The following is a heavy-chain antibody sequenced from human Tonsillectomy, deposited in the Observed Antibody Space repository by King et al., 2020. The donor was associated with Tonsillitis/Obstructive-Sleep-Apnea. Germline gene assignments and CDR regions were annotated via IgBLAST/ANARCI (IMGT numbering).Heavy chain of an antibody. D-gene: IGHD3-3*01. CDR2: MNPNSGNT. CDR1: GYTFTNYD. J-gene: IGHJ6*03. V-gene: IGHV1-8*01. Sequence: VQLVESGAEVKKPGASVKVSCKASGYTFTNYDINWVRQATGQGLEWMGWMNPNSGNTGYAQKFQGRVTMTRNTSISTAYMELSSLRSEDTAMYYCARAPTWGNFWGGSPYYYMDVWGKGTTVTVSS. CDR3: ARAPTWGNFWGGSPYYYMDV.